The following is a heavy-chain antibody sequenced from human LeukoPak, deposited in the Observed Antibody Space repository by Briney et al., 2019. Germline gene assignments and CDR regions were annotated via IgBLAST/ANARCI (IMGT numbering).Heavy chain of an antibody. CDR2: ISSGGSTL. V-gene: IGHV3-48*03. Sequence: GGSQRLSCEASGFTFSSYEMNWVRQAPGKGLEWVSYISSGGSTLYYADSVKGRFTISRDNAKNSLYLQMNSLRAEDTAFYYCERVRDGSQDYWGQGTLVTVSS. CDR1: GFTFSSYE. D-gene: IGHD5-24*01. CDR3: ERVRDGSQDY. J-gene: IGHJ4*02.